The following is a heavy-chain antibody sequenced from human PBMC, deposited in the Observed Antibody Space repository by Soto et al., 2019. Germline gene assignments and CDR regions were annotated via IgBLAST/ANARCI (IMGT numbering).Heavy chain of an antibody. Sequence: EVQVLESGGGLVQPGGSLRLSCAAFGFTFSSYTMSWVRQAPGKGLEWVSSISGSGGSPNYADSVQGRFTISRDNPKNTLYRQMNSLRAEDTANYYCAKARGSGGTCYVPDYWGQGALVIVSS. CDR3: AKARGSGGTCYVPDY. D-gene: IGHD2-15*01. J-gene: IGHJ4*02. CDR1: GFTFSSYT. CDR2: ISGSGGSP. V-gene: IGHV3-23*01.